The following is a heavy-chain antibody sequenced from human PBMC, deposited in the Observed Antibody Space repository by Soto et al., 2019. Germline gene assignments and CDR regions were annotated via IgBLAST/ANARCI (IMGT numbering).Heavy chain of an antibody. CDR3: ARDRATVTTNYAFDI. CDR1: GFTFSDYY. Sequence: GGSLRLSCAASGFTFSDYYMSRIRQAPGKGLEWVSYISSSSSYTNYADSVKGRFTISRDNAKNSLYLQMNSLRAEDTAVYYCARDRATVTTNYAFDIWGQGTMVTVSS. J-gene: IGHJ3*02. V-gene: IGHV3-11*06. CDR2: ISSSSSYT. D-gene: IGHD4-17*01.